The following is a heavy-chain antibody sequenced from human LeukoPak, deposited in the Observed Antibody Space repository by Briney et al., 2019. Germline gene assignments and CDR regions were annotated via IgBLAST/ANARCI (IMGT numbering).Heavy chain of an antibody. D-gene: IGHD3-22*01. Sequence: GGSLRLSCAASGFTFSSYSMNWVRQAPGKGLEWVSSISSSSSYIYYADSVKGRFTISRDNSKNTLYLQMNSLRAEDTAVYYCAYDSSGYYDFDYWGQGTLVTVSS. V-gene: IGHV3-21*04. CDR2: ISSSSSYI. CDR3: AYDSSGYYDFDY. CDR1: GFTFSSYS. J-gene: IGHJ4*02.